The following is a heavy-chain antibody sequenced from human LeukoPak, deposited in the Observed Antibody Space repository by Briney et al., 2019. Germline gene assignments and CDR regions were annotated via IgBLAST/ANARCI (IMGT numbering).Heavy chain of an antibody. CDR1: GFTFSSYW. J-gene: IGHJ4*02. V-gene: IGHV3-74*01. CDR2: INSDGSST. D-gene: IGHD6-6*01. Sequence: SGGSLRLSCAASGFTFSSYWMHWVRQAPGKGLVWVSRINSDGSSTTYADSVKGRFTISRDNSKNTLYLQMNSLRAEDTAVYYCARDASGIDSSSSVLNYWGQGTLVTVSS. CDR3: ARDASGIDSSSSVLNY.